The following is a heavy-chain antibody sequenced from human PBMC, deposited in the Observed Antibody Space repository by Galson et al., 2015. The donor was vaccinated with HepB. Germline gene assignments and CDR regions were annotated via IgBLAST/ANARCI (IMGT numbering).Heavy chain of an antibody. CDR3: ATHGGKSRGHDYYFGMDV. Sequence: SVKVSCKASGLTFSGFYISWVRLAPGQGLEWMGRINPILGIANYAQNLQGRVTLTADTSTSTAYMELSSLRSDDTAVYYCATHGGKSRGHDYYFGMDVWGQETKVIVSS. J-gene: IGHJ6*02. CDR2: INPILGIA. D-gene: IGHD3-16*01. CDR1: GLTFSGFY. V-gene: IGHV1-69*02.